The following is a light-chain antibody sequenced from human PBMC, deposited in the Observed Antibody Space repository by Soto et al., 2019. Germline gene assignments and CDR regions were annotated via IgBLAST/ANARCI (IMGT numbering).Light chain of an antibody. J-gene: IGKJ4*01. CDR1: QTVSSK. CDR3: QQYNDWTPQLT. V-gene: IGKV3-15*01. CDR2: GAS. Sequence: EIVMTQSPATLSVSVGERATLSCRASQTVSSKLAWYQQKPGQAPRLLIYGASTRATGIPARFTGSGSGTEFTLTISSLQSEDFAVYCCQQYNDWTPQLTFGGGTKVEFK.